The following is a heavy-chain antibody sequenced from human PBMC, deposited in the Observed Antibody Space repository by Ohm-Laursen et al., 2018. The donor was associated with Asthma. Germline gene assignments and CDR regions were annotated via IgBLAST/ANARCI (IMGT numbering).Heavy chain of an antibody. CDR1: GFTFNSHM. J-gene: IGHJ4*02. CDR3: IKDLSGTYSFDY. D-gene: IGHD1-26*01. CDR2: IYSGGTT. V-gene: IGHV3-66*02. Sequence: SLRLSCSASGFTFNSHMMSWVRQAPGKGLEWVSAIYSGGTTYYADSVRGRFTISRDNSKNTLYLQMSSLRAEDTAVYHCIKDLSGTYSFDYWGQGALVTVSS.